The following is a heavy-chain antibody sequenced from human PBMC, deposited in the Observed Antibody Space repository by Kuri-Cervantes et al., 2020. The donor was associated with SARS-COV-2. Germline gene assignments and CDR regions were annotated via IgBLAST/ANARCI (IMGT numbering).Heavy chain of an antibody. J-gene: IGHJ4*02. CDR1: GYTFTGYY. Sequence: ASVKVSCKASGYTFTGYYMHWVRQAPGQGLEWMGWINPNSGGTNYAQKFQGRVTMTRDTSISTAYMELSRLRSDDTAVYYCARDLYGFGEKRSYYFDYWGQGTLVTVSS. CDR2: INPNSGGT. V-gene: IGHV1-2*02. D-gene: IGHD3-10*01. CDR3: ARDLYGFGEKRSYYFDY.